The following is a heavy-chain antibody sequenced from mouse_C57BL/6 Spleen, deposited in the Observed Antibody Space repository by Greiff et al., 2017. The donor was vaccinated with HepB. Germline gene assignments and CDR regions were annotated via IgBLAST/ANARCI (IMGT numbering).Heavy chain of an antibody. CDR2: ISSGGDYI. Sequence: EVQGVESGEGLVKPGGSLKLSCAASGFTFSSYAMSWVRQTPEKRLEWVAYISSGGDYIYYADTVKGRFTISRDNARNTLYLQMSSLKSEDTAMYYCTRDHYGSSPHWYFDVWGTGTTVTVSS. V-gene: IGHV5-9-1*02. J-gene: IGHJ1*03. CDR3: TRDHYGSSPHWYFDV. CDR1: GFTFSSYA. D-gene: IGHD1-1*01.